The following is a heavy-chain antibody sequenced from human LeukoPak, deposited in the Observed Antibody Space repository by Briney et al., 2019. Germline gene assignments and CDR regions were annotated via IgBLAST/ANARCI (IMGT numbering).Heavy chain of an antibody. D-gene: IGHD3-22*01. Sequence: GGSLRLSCAASGFTFSDYYMSWIRQAPGKGLEWVSYISSSGTTIYYADSVKGRFTISRDNAKNSLYLQMNSLRAEDTAVYYCARGSTNYYDSSGYYPAWGQGTLVTVSS. CDR1: GFTFSDYY. V-gene: IGHV3-11*04. CDR3: ARGSTNYYDSSGYYPA. J-gene: IGHJ4*02. CDR2: ISSSGTTI.